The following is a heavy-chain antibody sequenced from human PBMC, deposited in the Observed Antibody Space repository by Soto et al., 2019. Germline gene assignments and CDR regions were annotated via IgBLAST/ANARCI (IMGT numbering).Heavy chain of an antibody. CDR2: ISGSGDGI. V-gene: IGHV3-23*01. Sequence: EVQLLESGGGWLHLGGSRGLSLQPSGSPLGTTFALGWAAKLRGKGLEWVPSISGSGDGISYADSVKGRFTISIDNSKNTLYLQMNSLRAEDTAIYFCAKKYRGNYPFDNWGQGTLVTVSS. D-gene: IGHD1-26*01. J-gene: IGHJ4*02. CDR1: GSPLGTTFA. CDR3: AKKYRGNYPFDN.